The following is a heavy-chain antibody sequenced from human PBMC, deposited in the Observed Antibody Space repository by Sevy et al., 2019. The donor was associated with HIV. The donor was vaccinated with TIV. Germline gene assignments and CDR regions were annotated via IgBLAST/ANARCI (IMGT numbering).Heavy chain of an antibody. V-gene: IGHV3-7*01. D-gene: IGHD4-17*01. CDR2: IKQDGSEK. CDR3: ARDKGYGDYLFDY. CDR1: GFTFSSHW. Sequence: GGSLRLSCAASGFTFSSHWMSWVRQAPGKGLEWVANIKQDGSEKYYVDSVKGRFTIARDNAKNSLYLQMNSLRAEATAVYYCARDKGYGDYLFDYWGQGTLVTVSS. J-gene: IGHJ4*02.